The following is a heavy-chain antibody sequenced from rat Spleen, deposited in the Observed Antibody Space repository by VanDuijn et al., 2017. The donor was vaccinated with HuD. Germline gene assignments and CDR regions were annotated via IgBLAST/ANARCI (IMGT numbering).Heavy chain of an antibody. J-gene: IGHJ2*01. CDR3: ARRHYGYTDYFDY. Sequence: VQLVESGGGLVQPGRSLKLACAASGFTFRDYGTAWVRQAPSPGPEWVATISYGDTSGHSSTYYRDSVKGRFTISRDNAKSTLSLQMDSLSSEDTATYYCARRHYGYTDYFDYWGQGVMVTVSS. V-gene: IGHV5-29*01. CDR1: GFTFRDYG. CDR2: ISYGDTSGHSST. D-gene: IGHD1-11*01.